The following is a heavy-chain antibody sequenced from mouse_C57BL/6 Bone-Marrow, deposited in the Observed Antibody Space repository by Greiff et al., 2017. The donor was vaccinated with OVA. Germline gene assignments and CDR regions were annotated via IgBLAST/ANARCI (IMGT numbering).Heavy chain of an antibody. D-gene: IGHD3-3*01. V-gene: IGHV1-9*01. J-gene: IGHJ2*01. Sequence: VKLMESGAELMKPGASVKLSCKATGYTFTGYWIEWVKQRPGHGLEWIGEILPGSGSTNYKEKFKGKATFTSDTSSNTAYMQLSSLTTEYSAVDYGASEGLYYFDYWGQGTALTVS. CDR1: GYTFTGYW. CDR2: ILPGSGST. CDR3: ASEGLYYFDY.